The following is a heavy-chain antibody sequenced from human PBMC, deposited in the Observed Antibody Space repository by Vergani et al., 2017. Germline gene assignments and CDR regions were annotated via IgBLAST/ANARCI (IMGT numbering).Heavy chain of an antibody. CDR3: ARHVEMAPSRIQDAFDI. D-gene: IGHD5-24*01. J-gene: IGHJ3*02. CDR1: GYTFTSYG. V-gene: IGHV1-18*04. Sequence: QVQLVQSGAEVKKPGASVKVSCKASGYTFTSYGISWVRQAPGQGLEWMGWISSYNGNTNYAQKLQGRVTMTTDTSTSTAYMELRSLRSDDTAVYYCARHVEMAPSRIQDAFDIWGQGTMVTVSS. CDR2: ISSYNGNT.